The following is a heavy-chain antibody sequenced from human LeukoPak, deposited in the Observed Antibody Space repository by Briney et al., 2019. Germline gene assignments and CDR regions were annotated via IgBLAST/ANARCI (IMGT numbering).Heavy chain of an antibody. J-gene: IGHJ2*01. CDR3: ARAPWGSEWYFGL. Sequence: GESLKISCKGSGYSFTSYWISWVRQMPGKGLEWMGRIDPSDSYTNYSPSFQGHVTISADKSISTAYLQWSSLKASDTAMYYCARAPWGSEWYFGLWGRGTLVTVSS. D-gene: IGHD7-27*01. CDR1: GYSFTSYW. CDR2: IDPSDSYT. V-gene: IGHV5-10-1*01.